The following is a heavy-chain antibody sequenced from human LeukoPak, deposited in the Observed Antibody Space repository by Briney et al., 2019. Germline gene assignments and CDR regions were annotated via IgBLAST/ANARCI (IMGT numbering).Heavy chain of an antibody. D-gene: IGHD6-6*01. V-gene: IGHV3-64*01. CDR3: ARDGGQYSSPEYYFDY. Sequence: GGSLRLSCAASGFTFSSYAMRWVRQAPGKGLEYVSAISSNGGSTYYANSVKGRFTISRDNSKNTLYLQMGSLRAEDMAVYYCARDGGQYSSPEYYFDYWGQGTLVTVSS. CDR1: GFTFSSYA. CDR2: ISSNGGST. J-gene: IGHJ4*02.